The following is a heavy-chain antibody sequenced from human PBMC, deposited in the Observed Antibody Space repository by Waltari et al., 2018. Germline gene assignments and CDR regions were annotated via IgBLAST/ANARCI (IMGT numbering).Heavy chain of an antibody. V-gene: IGHV4-39*07. Sequence: QLQLQESGPGLVKPSETLSLTCTVSGGSISSSSYYWGWIRQPPGKGLEWIGSIYYSGSTYDNPSRKSRVTIAVDTSKNQFSLKLSSVTAADTAVYYCAIGPPYCGGDCYSGEDYWGQGTLVTVSS. CDR1: GGSISSSSYY. J-gene: IGHJ4*02. CDR2: IYYSGST. D-gene: IGHD2-21*01. CDR3: AIGPPYCGGDCYSGEDY.